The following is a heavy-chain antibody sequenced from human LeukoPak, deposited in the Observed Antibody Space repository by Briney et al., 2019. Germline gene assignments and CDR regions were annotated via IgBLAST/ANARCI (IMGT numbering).Heavy chain of an antibody. J-gene: IGHJ3*02. Sequence: PGGSLRLSCAASGFTFSRYSMNWVRQAPGKGLEWVSSISSSSSYIYYADSVKGRFTISRDNAKNSLYLQMNSLRAEDTAVYYCAREGLTRDAFDIWGQGTMVTVSS. V-gene: IGHV3-21*01. CDR1: GFTFSRYS. CDR3: AREGLTRDAFDI. D-gene: IGHD4/OR15-4a*01. CDR2: ISSSSSYI.